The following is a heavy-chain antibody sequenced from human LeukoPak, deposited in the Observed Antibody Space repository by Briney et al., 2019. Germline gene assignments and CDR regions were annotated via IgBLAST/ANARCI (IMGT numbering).Heavy chain of an antibody. V-gene: IGHV1-69*05. Sequence: SVKVSCKASGGTFGSYAISWVRQAPGQGLEWMGGIIPIFGTANYAQKFQGRVTITTDESTSTAYMELSSLRSEDTAVYYCARGGGTYYYDSSGYASFDYWGQGTLVTVSS. J-gene: IGHJ4*02. D-gene: IGHD3-22*01. CDR3: ARGGGTYYYDSSGYASFDY. CDR1: GGTFGSYA. CDR2: IIPIFGTA.